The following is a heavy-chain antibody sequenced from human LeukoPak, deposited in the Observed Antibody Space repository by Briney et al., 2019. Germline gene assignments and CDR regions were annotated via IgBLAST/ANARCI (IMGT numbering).Heavy chain of an antibody. V-gene: IGHV1-8*02. CDR2: MNPNSGNT. CDR1: GYTFTGYY. Sequence: GASVKVSCKASGYTFTGYYMHWVRQATGQGLEWMGWMNPNSGNTGYAQKFQGRVTMTRNTSISTAYMELSSLRSEDTAVYYCAREAKADYDFWSGYYRPENDAFDIWGQGTMVTVSS. J-gene: IGHJ3*02. CDR3: AREAKADYDFWSGYYRPENDAFDI. D-gene: IGHD3-3*01.